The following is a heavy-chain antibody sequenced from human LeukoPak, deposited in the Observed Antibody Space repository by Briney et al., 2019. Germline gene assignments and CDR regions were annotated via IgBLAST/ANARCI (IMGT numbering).Heavy chain of an antibody. J-gene: IGHJ4*02. CDR3: ARDPPYCSSTSCYFPFDY. D-gene: IGHD2-2*01. Sequence: ASAPTLTFLRLRSWPHTPRPPLQSMGFISAYNGNTNYAQKLQGRVAMTTDTSTSTAYMELRSLRSDDTAVYYCARDPPYCSSTSCYFPFDYWGQGTLVTVSS. CDR1: APTLTFLR. V-gene: IGHV1-18*01. CDR2: ISAYNGNT.